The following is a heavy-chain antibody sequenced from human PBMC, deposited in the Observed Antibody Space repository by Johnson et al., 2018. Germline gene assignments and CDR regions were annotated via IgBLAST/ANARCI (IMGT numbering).Heavy chain of an antibody. CDR1: GFTFSSYS. CDR2: ISSSSSYI. D-gene: IGHD6-6*01. Sequence: EVQLVESGGGLVKXGGSLRLSCAASGFTFSSYSMNWVRQAPGKGLEWVSSISSSSSYIYYADSVKGRFTISRDNAKNSLYLQMNSLRAEDTAVYYCAKGIAARRGDYYYYGMDVWGQGTTVTVSS. V-gene: IGHV3-21*04. J-gene: IGHJ6*02. CDR3: AKGIAARRGDYYYYGMDV.